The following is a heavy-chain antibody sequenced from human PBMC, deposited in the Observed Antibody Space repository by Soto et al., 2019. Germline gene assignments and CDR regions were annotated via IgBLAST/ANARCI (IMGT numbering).Heavy chain of an antibody. J-gene: IGHJ6*02. V-gene: IGHV1-2*02. D-gene: IGHD3-9*01. CDR2: INPNSGDT. CDR1: GYNFTGYH. Sequence: ASVKVSCKASGYNFTGYHIHWVRQAPGRGLEWMGWINPNSGDTEYAQNLQGRVTMTRDTSFNLVYMEMSGLMSDDTAVYYCARDARGTRGFDEMDIWGQGTTVTVSS. CDR3: ARDARGTRGFDEMDI.